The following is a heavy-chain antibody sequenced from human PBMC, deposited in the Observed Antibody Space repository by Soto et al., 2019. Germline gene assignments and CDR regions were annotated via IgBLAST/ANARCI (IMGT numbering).Heavy chain of an antibody. Sequence: QVQLVQSGAEVKKPGASVRLSCKASGYIFTCYVIQWVRQAPGQTLEWMGWITGANGDTKYSQRFQGRVTISRDTSASTAYMDLSSLRSDDTAIYYCVREAGGEFDYWGRGTLVTVSS. V-gene: IGHV1-3*01. CDR3: VREAGGEFDY. D-gene: IGHD2-21*01. CDR2: ITGANGDT. J-gene: IGHJ4*02. CDR1: GYIFTCYV.